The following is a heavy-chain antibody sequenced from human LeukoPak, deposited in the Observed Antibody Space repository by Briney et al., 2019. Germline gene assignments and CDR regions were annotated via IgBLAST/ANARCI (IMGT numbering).Heavy chain of an antibody. Sequence: GGSLRLSCAASGFTVNSNYMTWARQAPGKGLEWVSIIYSGGSTYYADSVKGRFAISRHNSKNTLYLQMNSLKPEDTAVYYCARSRYSAYDLSYWGQGTLVTVSS. CDR3: ARSRYSAYDLSY. J-gene: IGHJ4*02. V-gene: IGHV3-53*04. CDR1: GFTVNSNY. CDR2: IYSGGST. D-gene: IGHD5-12*01.